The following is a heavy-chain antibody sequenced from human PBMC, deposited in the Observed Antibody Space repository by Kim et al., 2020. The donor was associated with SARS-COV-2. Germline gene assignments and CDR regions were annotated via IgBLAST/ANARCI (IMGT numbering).Heavy chain of an antibody. CDR3: ARENDAFDI. V-gene: IGHV3-30*14. Sequence: GGSMRLSCAASGFTFKNFAMHWVRQAPGKGLEWVAAVVYDGRNKFYADSVKGRFTISRDNFKNTLYLQLSSLRLEDTAVYYCARENDAFDIWGHGTMVTV. CDR1: GFTFKNFA. J-gene: IGHJ3*02. CDR2: VVYDGRNK.